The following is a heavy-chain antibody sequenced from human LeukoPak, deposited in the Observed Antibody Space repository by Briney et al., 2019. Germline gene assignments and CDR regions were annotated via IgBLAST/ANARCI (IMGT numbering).Heavy chain of an antibody. CDR2: IRTGGAT. V-gene: IGHV3-23*01. D-gene: IGHD2-21*02. Sequence: GGSLRLSCAASGFTFSSYSMNWVRQAPGKGLEWVSAIRTGGATYYADSVKGRFTISRDNSKNTLYLQMNSLRAEDTAVYYCAKRVVVTAIQYYFDYWGQGTLVTVSS. J-gene: IGHJ4*02. CDR3: AKRVVVTAIQYYFDY. CDR1: GFTFSSYS.